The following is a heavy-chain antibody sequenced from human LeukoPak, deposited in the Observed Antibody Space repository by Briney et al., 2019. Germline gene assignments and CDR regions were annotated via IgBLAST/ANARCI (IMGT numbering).Heavy chain of an antibody. J-gene: IGHJ5*02. V-gene: IGHV3-33*01. Sequence: SLRLSCAASGFTFSSYGMHWVRQAPGKGLEWVAVIWYDGSNKYYVDSVKGRFTISRDNAKNSLYLQMNSLRAEDTAVYYCARHRIAAALYNWFDPWGQGTLVTLSS. CDR3: ARHRIAAALYNWFDP. CDR2: IWYDGSNK. D-gene: IGHD6-13*01. CDR1: GFTFSSYG.